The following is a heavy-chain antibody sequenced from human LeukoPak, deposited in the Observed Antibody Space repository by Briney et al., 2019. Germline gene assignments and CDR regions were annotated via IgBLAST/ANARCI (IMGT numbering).Heavy chain of an antibody. CDR3: ARGAWCSGGSCYSELIYYYYMDV. Sequence: SVKVSCKASGGTFSSYAISWVRQAPGQGLEWMGGIIPIFGTTNYAQKLQGRVTITTDESTSTAYLELSSRRSGYRAVSSGARGAWCSGGSCYSELIYYYYMDVWGKGTTVTVYS. CDR2: IIPIFGTT. CDR1: GGTFSSYA. D-gene: IGHD2-15*01. J-gene: IGHJ6*03. V-gene: IGHV1-69*05.